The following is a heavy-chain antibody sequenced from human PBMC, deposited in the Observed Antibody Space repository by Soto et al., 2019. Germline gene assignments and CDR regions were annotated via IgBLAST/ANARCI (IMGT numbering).Heavy chain of an antibody. J-gene: IGHJ6*02. CDR3: ARDTSYYSLWSGYYPSRNGMDV. CDR2: IWYDGSKK. Sequence: GGSLRLSCAASGFTFSSFGMHWVRQAPGKGLEWVSLIWYDGSKKSYGDSVKGRFAISRDNSRNTVYLQMNSLRADDTAVYYCARDTSYYSLWSGYYPSRNGMDVWGQGTTVTVSS. D-gene: IGHD3-3*01. CDR1: GFTFSSFG. V-gene: IGHV3-33*01.